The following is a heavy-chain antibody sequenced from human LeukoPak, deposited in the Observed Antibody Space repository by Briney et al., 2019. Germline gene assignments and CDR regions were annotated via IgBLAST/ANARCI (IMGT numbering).Heavy chain of an antibody. D-gene: IGHD3-22*01. CDR1: GFTFSSYA. J-gene: IGHJ4*02. Sequence: PGGSLRLSCAASGFTFSSYAMHWVRQAPGKGLEYVSAISSNGGSTYYANSVKGRFTISRDNSKNTLYLQMGSLRAEDMAVYYCAKQYYYDSSGPDDYWGQGTLVTVSS. CDR3: AKQYYYDSSGPDDY. V-gene: IGHV3-64*01. CDR2: ISSNGGST.